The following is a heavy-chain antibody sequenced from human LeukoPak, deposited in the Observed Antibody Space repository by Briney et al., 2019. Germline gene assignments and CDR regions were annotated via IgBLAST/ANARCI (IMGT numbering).Heavy chain of an antibody. V-gene: IGHV3-66*04. J-gene: IGHJ4*02. CDR3: ARHNDCTGGTCYIYDY. CDR1: EFSVGSNY. CDR2: IYSGGST. Sequence: GGSLRLSCAASEFSVGSNYMTWVRQAPGKGLEWVSLIYSGGSTYYADSVKGRFTISRDNSKNTLYLQMNSLRVEDTAVYYCARHNDCTGGTCYIYDYWGQGTLVTVSS. D-gene: IGHD2-8*02.